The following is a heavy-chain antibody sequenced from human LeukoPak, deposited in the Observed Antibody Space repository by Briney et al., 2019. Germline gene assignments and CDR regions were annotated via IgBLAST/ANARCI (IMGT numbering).Heavy chain of an antibody. CDR2: LIPIFGTA. D-gene: IGHD6-13*01. Sequence: SVRVSCKASGGTFSNYAISWVRQAPGQGLEWMGGLIPIFGTANYAQKFQGRVTITRDTSASTAYMELSSLRSEDTAVYYCAREGVYSSSWYFGYWGQGTLVTVSS. J-gene: IGHJ4*02. CDR3: AREGVYSSSWYFGY. V-gene: IGHV1-69*05. CDR1: GGTFSNYA.